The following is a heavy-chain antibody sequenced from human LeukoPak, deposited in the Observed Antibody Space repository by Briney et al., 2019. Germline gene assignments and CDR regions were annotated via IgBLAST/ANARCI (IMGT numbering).Heavy chain of an antibody. Sequence: ASVKVSCKPSGYTFTAYYMHWVRQAPGQGLEWMGWINPNSGDTNYAEKFQGRVTLTRDTSITTAYMELSRLRSDDTAVYYYARDGNFDYWGQGTLVTVSS. J-gene: IGHJ4*02. CDR1: GYTFTAYY. CDR3: ARDGNFDY. V-gene: IGHV1-2*02. CDR2: INPNSGDT.